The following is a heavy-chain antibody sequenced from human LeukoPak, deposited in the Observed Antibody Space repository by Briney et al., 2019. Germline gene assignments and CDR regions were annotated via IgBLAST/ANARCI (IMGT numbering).Heavy chain of an antibody. CDR1: GYTFTGYY. D-gene: IGHD2-2*01. CDR2: INPNSGGT. V-gene: IGHV1-2*02. Sequence: GAAVKVSCKASGYTFTGYYMHGVRQARGQGLEGRGWINPNSGGTKYAQKCQGRVTMTRDTSISTAYMELSRLRSDDTAVYYCARVVRGYCSSTSCPTDPWGQGTLVTVSS. CDR3: ARVVRGYCSSTSCPTDP. J-gene: IGHJ5*02.